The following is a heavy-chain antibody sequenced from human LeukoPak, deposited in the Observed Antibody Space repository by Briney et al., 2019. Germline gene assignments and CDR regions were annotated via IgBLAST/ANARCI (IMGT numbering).Heavy chain of an antibody. V-gene: IGHV1-2*02. J-gene: IGHJ3*02. Sequence: ASVKVSCKASGYTFTGYYMHWVRQAPGQGLEWMGWINPNSGGTNYAQEFQGRVTMTRDTSISTAYMELSRLRSDDTAVYYCARDQSLFDFYDSSRGVAFDIWGQGTMVTVSS. CDR3: ARDQSLFDFYDSSRGVAFDI. CDR1: GYTFTGYY. CDR2: INPNSGGT. D-gene: IGHD3-22*01.